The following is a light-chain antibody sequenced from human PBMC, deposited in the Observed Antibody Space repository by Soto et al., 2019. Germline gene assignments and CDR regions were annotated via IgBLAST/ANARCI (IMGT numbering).Light chain of an antibody. CDR2: DVS. CDR1: TSNIGNNY. CDR3: CSYAGSHTSHV. J-gene: IGLJ1*01. Sequence: QSVLTQAPSVSAPPGQKVTISCSGSTSNIGNNYVSWHQQFPGTAPKLLIYDVSKRPSGVPDRFSGSKSGNTASLTISGLQAEDEADYYCCSYAGSHTSHVSGTGTKV. V-gene: IGLV2-11*02.